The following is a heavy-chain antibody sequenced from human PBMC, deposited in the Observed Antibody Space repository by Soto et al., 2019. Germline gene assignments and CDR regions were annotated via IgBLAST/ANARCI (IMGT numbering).Heavy chain of an antibody. D-gene: IGHD6-19*01. Sequence: EVQLVQSGAEVKKPGESLKISCKGSGYRFSNYWIGWVRQMSGKGLEWMGMIYPGDSDIRYSPSFRGQVTISADKSSTTAYQQWSSLKASDTAMYYCARQPSYSNGWYIDYWGQGTQVTVSS. CDR2: IYPGDSDI. V-gene: IGHV5-51*01. J-gene: IGHJ4*02. CDR3: ARQPSYSNGWYIDY. CDR1: GYRFSNYW.